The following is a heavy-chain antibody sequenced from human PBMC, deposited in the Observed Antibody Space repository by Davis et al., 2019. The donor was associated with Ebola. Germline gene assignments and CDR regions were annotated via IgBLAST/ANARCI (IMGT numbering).Heavy chain of an antibody. CDR3: AKEIRPNDY. J-gene: IGHJ4*02. CDR1: GFTFNNYA. Sequence: PGGSLRLSCAASGFTFNNYAMSWVRQAPGKGLEWLSAISGSGDNTYYADSVKGRFSISRDDSKNTLYLQMSSLRAEDTAVYYCAKEIRPNDYWGQGTLVTVSS. V-gene: IGHV3-23*01. CDR2: ISGSGDNT.